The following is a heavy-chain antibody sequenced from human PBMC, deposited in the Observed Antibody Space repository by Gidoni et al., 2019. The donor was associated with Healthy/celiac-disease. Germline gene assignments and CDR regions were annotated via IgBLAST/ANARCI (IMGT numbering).Heavy chain of an antibody. CDR3: ASAYCSSTSCQSDAFDI. CDR1: GYSFTSYW. D-gene: IGHD2-2*01. V-gene: IGHV5-51*01. J-gene: IGHJ3*02. Sequence: EVQLVQSGAEVKKPGESLKISCKGSGYSFTSYWIGWVRQMPGKGLEWMGIIYPGDSDTRYSPSVQGQVTISADKSISTAYLQWSSLKASDTAMYYCASAYCSSTSCQSDAFDIWGQGTMVTVSS. CDR2: IYPGDSDT.